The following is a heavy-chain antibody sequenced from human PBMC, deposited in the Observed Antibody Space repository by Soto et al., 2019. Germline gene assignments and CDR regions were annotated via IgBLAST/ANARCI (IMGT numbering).Heavy chain of an antibody. CDR1: GYTFTSYD. CDR3: ARGDYEVYYHYYMDV. D-gene: IGHD4-17*01. Sequence: ASVKVSCKASGYTFTSYDINWVRQATGQGLEWMGWMNPNSGNTGYAQKFQGRVTITRDTSASTAYMELSSLRSEDTAVYYCARGDYEVYYHYYMDVWGKGTTVTVSS. J-gene: IGHJ6*03. CDR2: MNPNSGNT. V-gene: IGHV1-8*01.